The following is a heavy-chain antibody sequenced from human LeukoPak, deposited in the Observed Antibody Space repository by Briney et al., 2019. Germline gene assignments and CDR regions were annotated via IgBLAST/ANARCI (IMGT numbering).Heavy chain of an antibody. CDR3: GRYCSSTSCYGYNWFDP. D-gene: IGHD2-2*01. V-gene: IGHV4-31*03. CDR2: IYYSGST. Sequence: SQTLSLTCTVSGGSISSGGYYWSWIRQHPGKGLAWIGYIYYSGSTYYNPSLKSRVTISVDTSKNQFSLKLSSVTAADTAVYYCGRYCSSTSCYGYNWFDPWGQGTLVTVSS. J-gene: IGHJ5*02. CDR1: GGSISSGGYY.